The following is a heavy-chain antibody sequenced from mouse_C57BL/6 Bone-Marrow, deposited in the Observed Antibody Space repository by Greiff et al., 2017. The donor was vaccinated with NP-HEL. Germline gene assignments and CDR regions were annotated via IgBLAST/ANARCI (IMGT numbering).Heavy chain of an antibody. CDR3: ARGFTTVVAFDY. CDR1: GYTFTSYW. CDR2: IYPSDSET. V-gene: IGHV1-61*01. D-gene: IGHD1-1*01. Sequence: VQLQQPGAELVRPGSSVKLSCKASGYTFTSYWMDWVKQRPGQGLEWIGNIYPSDSETHYNQKFKDKATLTVDKSSSTAYMQLSSLTSEDSAVYYCARGFTTVVAFDYWGQGTTLTVSS. J-gene: IGHJ2*01.